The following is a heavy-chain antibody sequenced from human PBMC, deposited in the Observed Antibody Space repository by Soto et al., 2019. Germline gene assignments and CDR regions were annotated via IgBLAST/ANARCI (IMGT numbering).Heavy chain of an antibody. CDR3: AREIAVAETRFDY. CDR1: GFTFSSYS. V-gene: IGHV3-48*01. Sequence: PGGSLRLSCAASGFTFSSYSMNWVRQAPGKGLEWVSYISSSSSTIYNADSVKGRFTISRDHAKNSLYLQMNSLRAEDTAVYYCAREIAVAETRFDYWGQGTLVNVSS. D-gene: IGHD6-19*01. J-gene: IGHJ4*02. CDR2: ISSSSSTI.